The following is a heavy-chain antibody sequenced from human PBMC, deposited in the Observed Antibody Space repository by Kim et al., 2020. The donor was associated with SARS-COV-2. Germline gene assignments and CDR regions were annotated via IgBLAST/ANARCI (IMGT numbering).Heavy chain of an antibody. CDR1: GGSISSYY. CDR2: IYYSGST. Sequence: SETLSLTCTVSGGSISSYYWSWIRQPPGKGLEWIGYIYYSGSTNYNPSLKSRVTISVDTSKNQFSLKLSSVTAADTAVYYCARVPTIAVAGPFYYYYYGMDVWGQGTTVTVSS. D-gene: IGHD6-19*01. V-gene: IGHV4-59*01. J-gene: IGHJ6*02. CDR3: ARVPTIAVAGPFYYYYYGMDV.